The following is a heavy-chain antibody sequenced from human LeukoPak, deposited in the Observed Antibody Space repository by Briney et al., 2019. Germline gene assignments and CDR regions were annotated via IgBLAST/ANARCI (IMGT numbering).Heavy chain of an antibody. D-gene: IGHD3-10*01. CDR1: GGSFSGYY. CDR2: INHSGST. J-gene: IGHJ6*02. CDR3: ARLGRSYYYYGMDV. V-gene: IGHV4-34*01. Sequence: SETLSLTCAVYGGSFSGYYWSWIRQPPGKGLEWIREINHSGSTNYNPSLKSRVTISVDTSKNQFSLKLSSVTAADTAVYYCARLGRSYYYYGMDVWGQGTTVTVSS.